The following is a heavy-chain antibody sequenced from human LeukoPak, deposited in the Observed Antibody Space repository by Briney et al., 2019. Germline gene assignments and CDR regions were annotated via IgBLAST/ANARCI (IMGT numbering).Heavy chain of an antibody. CDR1: GGSISSGGYY. CDR2: IYYSGST. D-gene: IGHD3-22*01. V-gene: IGHV4-31*03. Sequence: SETLSLTCTVSGGSISSGGYYWSWIRQHPGKGLEWIGYIYYSGSTNCNPSLKSRVTISVDTSKNQFSLKLSSVTAADTAVYYCARAPYYYDSSGYFDYYYYGMDVWGQGTTVTVSS. CDR3: ARAPYYYDSSGYFDYYYYGMDV. J-gene: IGHJ6*02.